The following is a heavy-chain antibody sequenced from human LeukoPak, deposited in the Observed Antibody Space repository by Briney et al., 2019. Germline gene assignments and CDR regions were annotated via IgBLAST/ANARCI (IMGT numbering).Heavy chain of an antibody. J-gene: IGHJ6*03. D-gene: IGHD2-2*02. CDR1: GFTFSSYA. Sequence: PGGSLRLSCAASGFTFSSYAMSWVRQAPGKGLEWVSAISGSGSTIYYADSVKGRFTISRDNAKNSLYLQMNSLRVEGTAVYYCARDVVPATINQYYYYYMDVWGKGTTVTVSS. V-gene: IGHV3-23*01. CDR3: ARDVVPATINQYYYYYMDV. CDR2: ISGSGSTI.